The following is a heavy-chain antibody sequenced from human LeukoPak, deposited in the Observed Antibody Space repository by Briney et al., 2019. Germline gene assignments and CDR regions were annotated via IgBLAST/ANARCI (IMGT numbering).Heavy chain of an antibody. D-gene: IGHD2-2*01. Sequence: PGGSLRLSCAASGFTFSSYHMNWVRQAPWKGLEWVSSISSSSYIYYADSVKGRFTVSRDNAKNSLYLQMNSLRAEDTAVYYCARDWEIYCSSTSCFKNYFDCWGQGTLVTVSS. J-gene: IGHJ4*02. CDR1: GFTFSSYH. CDR3: ARDWEIYCSSTSCFKNYFDC. V-gene: IGHV3-21*01. CDR2: ISSSSYI.